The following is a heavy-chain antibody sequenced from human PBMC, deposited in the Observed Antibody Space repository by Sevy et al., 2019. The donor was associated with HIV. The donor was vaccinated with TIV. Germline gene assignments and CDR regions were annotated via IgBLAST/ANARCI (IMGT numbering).Heavy chain of an antibody. D-gene: IGHD3-22*01. CDR1: GGSFSGYY. Sequence: SETLSLTCAVYGGSFSGYYWSWIRQPPGKGLEWIGEINHSGSTNYNPSLKSRVTISVDTSKNQFSLKLSSVTAADTVVYYCARAQPYYDSSGYHGPYWFDPWGQGTLVTVSS. V-gene: IGHV4-34*01. CDR2: INHSGST. CDR3: ARAQPYYDSSGYHGPYWFDP. J-gene: IGHJ5*02.